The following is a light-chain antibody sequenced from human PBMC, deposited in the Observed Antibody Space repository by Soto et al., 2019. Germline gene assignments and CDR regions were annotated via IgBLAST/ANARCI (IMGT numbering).Light chain of an antibody. CDR3: CSYAGTTHV. J-gene: IGLJ1*01. Sequence: QSVLTQPPSVSGSPGQSVTISCTGTSSDIGGYNYVSWYQQLPGKAPKLMIYDVSKRPSGVPDRFSGSNSGNTASLTISGLQAEDEADYYCCSYAGTTHVFGTGTKVTVL. CDR1: SSDIGGYNY. CDR2: DVS. V-gene: IGLV2-11*01.